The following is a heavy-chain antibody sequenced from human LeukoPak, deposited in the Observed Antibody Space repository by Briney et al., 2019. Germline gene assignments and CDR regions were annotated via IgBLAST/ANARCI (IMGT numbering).Heavy chain of an antibody. V-gene: IGHV3-23*01. D-gene: IGHD5-12*01. CDR1: GFTFSSYG. CDR2: ISGSGGST. Sequence: GTLRLSCAASGFTFSSYGMSWVRQAPGKGLEWVSAISGSGGSTYYADSVKGRFTISRDNSKNTLYLQMNSLRAEDTAVYYCAKEQRGYDSGLYYYYYMDVWGKGTTVTISS. CDR3: AKEQRGYDSGLYYYYYMDV. J-gene: IGHJ6*03.